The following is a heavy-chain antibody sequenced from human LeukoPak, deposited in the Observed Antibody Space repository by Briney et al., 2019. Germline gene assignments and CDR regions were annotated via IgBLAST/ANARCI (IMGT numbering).Heavy chain of an antibody. Sequence: SETLSLTCAVYGGSFSGYYWSWIRQPPRKGLEWIGEINHSGSTNYNPSLKSRVTISVDTSKNQFSLKLSSVTAADTAVYYCARDRIAVAGTGFDYWGQGTLVTVSS. CDR3: ARDRIAVAGTGFDY. J-gene: IGHJ4*02. CDR1: GGSFSGYY. D-gene: IGHD6-19*01. V-gene: IGHV4-34*01. CDR2: INHSGST.